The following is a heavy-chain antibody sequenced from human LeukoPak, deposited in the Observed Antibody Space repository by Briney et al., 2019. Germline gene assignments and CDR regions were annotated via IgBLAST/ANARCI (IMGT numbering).Heavy chain of an antibody. V-gene: IGHV1-69*01. CDR3: ARVPYPSHDGYPAPLDY. J-gene: IGHJ4*02. CDR1: GGTFSSYA. D-gene: IGHD3-22*01. Sequence: SVKVSCKASGGTFSSYAISWVRQAPGQGLEWMGGIIPIFGTANYAQKFQGRVTITADESRSTAYMELSSLRSEDTAVYYCARVPYPSHDGYPAPLDYWGQGTLVTVSS. CDR2: IIPIFGTA.